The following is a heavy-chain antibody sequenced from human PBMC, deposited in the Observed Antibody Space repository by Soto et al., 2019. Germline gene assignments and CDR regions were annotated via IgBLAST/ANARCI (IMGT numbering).Heavy chain of an antibody. CDR2: ISYDGSNK. J-gene: IGHJ4*02. CDR3: ARDTPSMTTVTALDY. V-gene: IGHV3-30-3*01. Sequence: QVQLVESGGGVVQPGRSLRLSCAASGFTFSSYAMHWVRQAPGKGLEWVAVISYDGSNKYYADSVKGRFTISRDNSKNTLYLQMNSLRAEDTAVYYCARDTPSMTTVTALDYWGQGTLVTVSS. D-gene: IGHD4-17*01. CDR1: GFTFSSYA.